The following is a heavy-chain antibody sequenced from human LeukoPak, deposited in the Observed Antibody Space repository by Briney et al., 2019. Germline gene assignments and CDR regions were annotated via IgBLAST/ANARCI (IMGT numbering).Heavy chain of an antibody. CDR2: ISSSSTTI. Sequence: GGSLRLSCAASRFAFNTYSMNWVRQAPGKGLEWVSFISSSSTTIYYTASVKGRFTISRDNAKNSLYLQMNSLREEDTAVYYCARDRGYYFDYWGQGTLVTVSS. CDR1: RFAFNTYS. J-gene: IGHJ4*02. D-gene: IGHD3-22*01. CDR3: ARDRGYYFDY. V-gene: IGHV3-48*02.